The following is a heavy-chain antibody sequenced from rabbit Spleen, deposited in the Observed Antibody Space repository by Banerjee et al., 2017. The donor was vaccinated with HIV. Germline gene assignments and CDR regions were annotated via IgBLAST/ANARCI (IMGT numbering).Heavy chain of an antibody. CDR1: GFSFSSSDY. Sequence: QSLEESGGDLVKPGASLTLTCTASGFSFSSSDYMCWVRQAPGKGLEWISCIAGSSSGFTYSATWAKGRFTISKTSSTTVTLQMTSLTAADTATYFCARLGHADYPYAYGLKLWGQGTLVTGS. D-gene: IGHD6-1*01. CDR2: IAGSSSGFT. CDR3: ARLGHADYPYAYGLKL. J-gene: IGHJ4*01. V-gene: IGHV1S40*01.